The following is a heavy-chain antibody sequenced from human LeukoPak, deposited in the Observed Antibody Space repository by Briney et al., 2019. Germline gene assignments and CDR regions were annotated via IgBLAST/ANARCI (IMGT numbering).Heavy chain of an antibody. CDR3: ARDLSTLTDYYYYYMDV. D-gene: IGHD3-9*01. V-gene: IGHV4-4*07. CDR1: GGSINTYY. Sequence: PSETLSLTCTVSGGSINTYYWTWIRQPAEKGLEWIGRIYSSGNTNYNPSLKSRVTMSLDTSKNQFSLNLNSVTAADTAVYYCARDLSTLTDYYYYYMDVWGKGATVTISS. CDR2: IYSSGNT. J-gene: IGHJ6*03.